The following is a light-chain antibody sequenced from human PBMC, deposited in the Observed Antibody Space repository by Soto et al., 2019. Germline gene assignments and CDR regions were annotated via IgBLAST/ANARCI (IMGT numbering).Light chain of an antibody. Sequence: EIVLTQSPGTLSLSPGERATLSCRASQSVSSSYLAWYQQKPGQAPRLXXYGASSRATGIPDRFSGSGSGTDLTLTISRLEPEDFAVYYCQQYSSSPTWTFGQGTKVDIK. J-gene: IGKJ1*01. CDR3: QQYSSSPTWT. V-gene: IGKV3-20*01. CDR1: QSVSSSY. CDR2: GAS.